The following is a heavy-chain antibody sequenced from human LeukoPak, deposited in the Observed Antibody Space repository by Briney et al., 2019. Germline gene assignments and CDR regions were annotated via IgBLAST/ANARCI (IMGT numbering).Heavy chain of an antibody. CDR1: GFTFSSYS. V-gene: IGHV3-15*01. CDR2: IKTKSESEII. Sequence: GSLRLSCAASGFTFSSYSMNWVRQAPGKGLEWVGRIKTKSESEIIDYASPVKGRFIISRDDSKKTLYLQMNTLKTEDTAVYYCMSDLDYWGQGTLVTVSS. J-gene: IGHJ4*02. CDR3: MSDLDY.